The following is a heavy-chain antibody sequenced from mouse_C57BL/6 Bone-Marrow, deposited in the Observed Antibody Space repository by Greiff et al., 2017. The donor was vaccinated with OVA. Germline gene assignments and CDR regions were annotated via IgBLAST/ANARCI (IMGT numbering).Heavy chain of an antibody. V-gene: IGHV1-53*01. CDR1: GYTFTSYW. CDR2: INPSNGGT. J-gene: IGHJ3*01. CDR3: ARPSYYYGSSYRFAY. D-gene: IGHD1-1*01. Sequence: QVQLQQSGTELVKPGASVKLSCKASGYTFTSYWMHWVKQRPGQGLEWIGNINPSNGGTNYNEKFKSKATLTVDKSSSTAYMQLSSLTSEDSAVYYCARPSYYYGSSYRFAYWGQGTLVTVSA.